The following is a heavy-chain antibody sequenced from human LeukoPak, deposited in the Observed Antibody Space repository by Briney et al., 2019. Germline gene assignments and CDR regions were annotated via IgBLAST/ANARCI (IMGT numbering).Heavy chain of an antibody. D-gene: IGHD2-21*01. J-gene: IGHJ4*02. CDR3: ARAPYCGGDCYSSFDY. CDR2: ISATGGGT. CDR1: GFTFSNYA. V-gene: IGHV3-23*01. Sequence: QTGGSLRLSCAASGFTFSNYAMAWVRQAPGEGLEWVSSISATGGGTYYADSVKGRFTVSRDNAKNSLYLQMNSLRAEDTAVYYCARAPYCGGDCYSSFDYWGQGTLVTVSS.